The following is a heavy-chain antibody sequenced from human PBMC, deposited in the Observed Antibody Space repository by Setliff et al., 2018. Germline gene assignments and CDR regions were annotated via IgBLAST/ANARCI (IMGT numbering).Heavy chain of an antibody. CDR2: IIHSGST. V-gene: IGHV4-34*12. Sequence: PSETLSLTCAVYGGSFSGYYWSWIRQPPGKRLEWIGEIIHSGSTNYNPSLKSRVTISVDTSKNQVSLKLNSVTATDTAVYYCARDPGHGGDSDYWGQGILVTVSS. D-gene: IGHD2-21*02. CDR1: GGSFSGYY. CDR3: ARDPGHGGDSDY. J-gene: IGHJ4*02.